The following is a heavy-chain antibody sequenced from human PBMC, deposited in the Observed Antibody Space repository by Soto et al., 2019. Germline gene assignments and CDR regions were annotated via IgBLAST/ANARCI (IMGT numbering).Heavy chain of an antibody. J-gene: IGHJ6*02. CDR1: GGSISSSSY. CDR2: IYSIGST. V-gene: IGHV4-39*01. CDR3: RRSSRYSTDV. D-gene: IGHD6-13*01. Sequence: QLQLQESGPGLVKPSETRSLTCTVSGGSISSSSYWGWIRQPPGKGLEWIGSIYSIGSTYYNPSLXGRVTISVDTSKNQFSLKLSSVTAADTAVYYCRRSSRYSTDVWGQGTTVTVSS.